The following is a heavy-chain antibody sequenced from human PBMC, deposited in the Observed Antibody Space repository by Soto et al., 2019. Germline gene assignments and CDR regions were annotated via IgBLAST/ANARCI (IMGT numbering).Heavy chain of an antibody. CDR2: ITPIFGTA. CDR1: GGTFSSYA. D-gene: IGHD3-22*01. Sequence: SVKVSCKASGGTFSSYAISWVRQAPGQGLEWMGGITPIFGTANYAQKFQGRVTITADESTSTAYMELSSLRSEDTAVYYCASEYYYDSSGPRNYFDDWGQGTLVIVSS. CDR3: ASEYYYDSSGPRNYFDD. J-gene: IGHJ4*02. V-gene: IGHV1-69*13.